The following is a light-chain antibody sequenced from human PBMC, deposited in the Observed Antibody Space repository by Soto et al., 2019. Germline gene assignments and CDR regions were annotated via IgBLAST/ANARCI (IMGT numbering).Light chain of an antibody. CDR2: GNT. CDR1: SSNIGAGYD. J-gene: IGLJ2*01. V-gene: IGLV1-40*01. CDR3: QSWDTSLSGSV. Sequence: QSVLTQPPSVSGAPGQRVTISCTGSSSNIGAGYDVNWYQQLPGTAPKLLIYGNTNRPSGVPDRFSGSKSGTSGSLAISGLQTEDEAEYYCQSWDTSLSGSVFCGGTKLTVL.